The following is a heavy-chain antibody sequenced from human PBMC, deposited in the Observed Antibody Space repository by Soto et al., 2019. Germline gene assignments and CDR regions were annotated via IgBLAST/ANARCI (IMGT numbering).Heavy chain of an antibody. J-gene: IGHJ3*01. D-gene: IGHD1-26*01. CDR2: INQDGSEK. CDR1: GFTFSTYW. V-gene: IGHV3-7*01. CDR3: ARGIVGAPDAFDF. Sequence: QPGGSLRLSCAASGFTFSTYWMSWVRQAPGKGLEWVANINQDGSEKYYLDSVKGRFTISRDNAKTSLYLQMNSLRAEDTAVYYCARGIVGAPDAFDFWGQGTMVTVSS.